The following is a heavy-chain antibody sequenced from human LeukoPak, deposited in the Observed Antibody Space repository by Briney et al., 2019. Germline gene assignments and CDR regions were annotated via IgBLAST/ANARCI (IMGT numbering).Heavy chain of an antibody. CDR1: GYTFTGYY. Sequence: ASVKVSCKASGYTFTGYYMHWVRQAPGQGLEWMGWINPNSGGTNYAQKLQGRVTMTRDTSISTAYMELSRLRSDDTAVYYCARGIAVAGTRVNDYWGQGTLVTVSS. CDR2: INPNSGGT. D-gene: IGHD6-19*01. V-gene: IGHV1-2*02. J-gene: IGHJ4*02. CDR3: ARGIAVAGTRVNDY.